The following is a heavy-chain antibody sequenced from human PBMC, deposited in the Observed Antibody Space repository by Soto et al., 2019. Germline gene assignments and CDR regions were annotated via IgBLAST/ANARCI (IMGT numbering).Heavy chain of an antibody. CDR1: GGSFGTYY. J-gene: IGHJ4*02. D-gene: IGHD4-17*01. Sequence: SETLSLTCTISGGSFGTYYWSWIRQPPGKTLEWIGYLYYGGNTYYNPSLKSRVTISVDTSKNQFSLKLTSVTAADTAVYYCARSHYGDLEGGFDSWGQGTLVTVSS. CDR2: LYYGGNT. V-gene: IGHV4-59*01. CDR3: ARSHYGDLEGGFDS.